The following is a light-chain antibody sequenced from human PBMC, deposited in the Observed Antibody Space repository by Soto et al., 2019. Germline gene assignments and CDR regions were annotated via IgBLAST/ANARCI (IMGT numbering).Light chain of an antibody. Sequence: QPVLTQSPSASAALGASVKLTCTLSSRHSSYAIAWHQQRPEKGPGHLMKLNSDGSHSKGDGIPDRFSGSSSGAERYLTISSLQSEDEADYYCQTWVTGIQVFGGGTKLTVL. J-gene: IGLJ2*01. CDR3: QTWVTGIQV. CDR1: SRHSSYA. V-gene: IGLV4-69*01. CDR2: LNSDGSH.